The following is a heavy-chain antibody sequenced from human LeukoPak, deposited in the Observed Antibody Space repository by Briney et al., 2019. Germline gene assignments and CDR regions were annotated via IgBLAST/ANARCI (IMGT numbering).Heavy chain of an antibody. CDR2: INTDGSST. Sequence: GGSLRLSCAASGFTFSSYWMHWVRHAPGKGLVWVSRINTDGSSTSYAASVKGRFTISRDNAKNTLYLQMNSLRADDTAVFYCATGRIVGAAEGWGQGTLVTVSS. J-gene: IGHJ4*02. CDR1: GFTFSSYW. V-gene: IGHV3-74*01. CDR3: ATGRIVGAAEG. D-gene: IGHD1-26*01.